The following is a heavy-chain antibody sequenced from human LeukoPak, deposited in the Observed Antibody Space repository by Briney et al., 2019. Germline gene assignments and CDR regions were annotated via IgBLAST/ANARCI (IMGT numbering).Heavy chain of an antibody. D-gene: IGHD3-16*02. CDR2: VNLQGGT. Sequence: SETLSLTCDASGGSITQTNYWTGVRQPPGEGLEWIGEVNLQGGTNYNPSLLRRVAISVDTSANHVSLQMTSVTAAATAVYYCAREGGSYRPLDYSGQGTLVTVSS. V-gene: IGHV4-4*02. CDR1: GGSITQTNY. J-gene: IGHJ4*02. CDR3: AREGGSYRPLDY.